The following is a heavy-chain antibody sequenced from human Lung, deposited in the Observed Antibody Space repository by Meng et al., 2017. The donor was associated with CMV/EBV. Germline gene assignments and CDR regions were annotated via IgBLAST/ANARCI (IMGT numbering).Heavy chain of an antibody. CDR2: ISSSSSYI. J-gene: IGHJ4*02. V-gene: IGHV3-21*01. CDR3: ARDNSYGDEYYFDY. CDR1: GFTFSSYS. Sequence: LTXXASGFTFSSYSMNWVRQAPGKGLEWVSSISSSSSYIYYADSVKGRFTISRDNAKNSLYLQMNSLRAEDTAVYYCARDNSYGDEYYFDYWGQGTLVTVSS. D-gene: IGHD5-18*01.